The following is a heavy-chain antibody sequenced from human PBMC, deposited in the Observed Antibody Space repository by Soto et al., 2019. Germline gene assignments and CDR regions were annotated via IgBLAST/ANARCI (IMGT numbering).Heavy chain of an antibody. J-gene: IGHJ6*02. CDR1: GYTFTNYW. CDR2: IYPGDSDT. Sequence: GESLNISSKGSGYTFTNYWIGWVREMPGKGLEWMGIIYPGDSDTKYNRSFQGQVNISADNSISATYLRWTILMTSDTAIYYCSASIFYSGMDVWGQGTAVTVSS. CDR3: SASIFYSGMDV. V-gene: IGHV5-51*01.